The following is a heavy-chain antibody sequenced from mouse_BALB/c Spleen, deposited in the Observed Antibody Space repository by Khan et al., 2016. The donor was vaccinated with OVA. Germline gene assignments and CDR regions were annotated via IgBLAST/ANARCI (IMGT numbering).Heavy chain of an antibody. V-gene: IGHV1-77*01. CDR2: IYPGSGNI. CDR3: AREWAAWFPY. J-gene: IGHJ3*01. CDR1: GYTFTDYY. Sequence: QVQLQQSGAELVRPGASVKLSCKASGYTFTDYYINWMKQRTGQGLEWIGEIYPGSGNIYYNEKFKGKATLTADKSSSTAYMQLSSLTSEDSAVYFCAREWAAWFPYWGQGTLVTVSA.